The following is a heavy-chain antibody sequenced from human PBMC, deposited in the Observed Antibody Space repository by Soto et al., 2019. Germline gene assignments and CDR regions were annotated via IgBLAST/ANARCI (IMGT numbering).Heavy chain of an antibody. CDR2: ISGSGDST. D-gene: IGHD4-17*01. Sequence: EVQLLESGGGLVQPGGSLRLSCAASGFTFSSYAMSWVRQAPGKGLEWVSAISGSGDSTYYAESVRGRFTISRDNSINTLYLQMSSLRTEDTAIYYCAHPRGYGVFDAVDIWGQGTLVTVSS. CDR1: GFTFSSYA. V-gene: IGHV3-23*01. CDR3: AHPRGYGVFDAVDI. J-gene: IGHJ3*02.